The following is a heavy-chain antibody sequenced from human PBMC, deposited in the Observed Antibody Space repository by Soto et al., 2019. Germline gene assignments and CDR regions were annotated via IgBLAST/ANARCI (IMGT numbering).Heavy chain of an antibody. CDR1: GFTVSNNY. D-gene: IGHD2-15*01. CDR3: AKVNVVVVAATFEYEYYFDY. V-gene: IGHV3-53*01. J-gene: IGHJ4*02. Sequence: PGGSLRLSCVASGFTVSNNYMSWVRQAPGRGLEWVSAISSTGSTYYAGSVKGRSTISRDSSTNTLYLEVNSLRADDTAVYYCAKVNVVVVAATFEYEYYFDYWGQGTLVTVSS. CDR2: ISSTGST.